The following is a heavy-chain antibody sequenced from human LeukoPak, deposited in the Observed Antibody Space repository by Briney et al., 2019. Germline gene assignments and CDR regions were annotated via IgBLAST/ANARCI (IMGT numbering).Heavy chain of an antibody. V-gene: IGHV3-64D*06. CDR1: GFVFSIYT. D-gene: IGHD2/OR15-2a*01. CDR3: VKDFGRVRGTPDS. J-gene: IGHJ4*02. CDR2: ISGSGNGGSI. Sequence: GGSLRLSCSASGFVFSIYTMYWVRQAPGKGPEYVSTISGSGNGGSIYYADSVKGRFTISRDDSKSIVYLQMNGLRSEDTAVYYCVKDFGRVRGTPDSWGQGTLVTVSS.